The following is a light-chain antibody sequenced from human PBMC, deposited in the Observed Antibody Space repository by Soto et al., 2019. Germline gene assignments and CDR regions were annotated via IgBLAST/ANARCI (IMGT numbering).Light chain of an antibody. CDR1: QSVSSY. CDR3: QQRSNWPLT. Sequence: EIVLTQSPAPRSWSPGEKATLSCRAGQSVSSYLAWYQQKPGQAPRLLIYDASNRATGIPANFSGSGSGTDFTLTISSLEPEDFAVYYCQQRSNWPLTFGGGTKVEIK. J-gene: IGKJ4*01. CDR2: DAS. V-gene: IGKV3-11*01.